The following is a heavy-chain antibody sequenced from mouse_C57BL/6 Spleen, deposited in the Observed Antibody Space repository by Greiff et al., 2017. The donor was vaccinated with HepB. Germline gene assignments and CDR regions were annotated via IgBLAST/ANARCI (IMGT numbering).Heavy chain of an antibody. Sequence: QVQLQQPGAELVKPGASVKVSCKASGYTFTSYWMHWVKQRPGQGLEWIGRFHPSDSDTNYNQKFKGKATLTVDKSSSTAYMQLSSLTSEDSAVYYCAITYGSSYDYFDYWGQGTTLTVSS. CDR3: AITYGSSYDYFDY. V-gene: IGHV1-74*01. CDR1: GYTFTSYW. D-gene: IGHD1-1*01. CDR2: FHPSDSDT. J-gene: IGHJ2*01.